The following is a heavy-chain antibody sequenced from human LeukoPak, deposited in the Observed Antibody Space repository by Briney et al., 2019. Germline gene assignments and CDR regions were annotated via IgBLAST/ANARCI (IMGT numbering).Heavy chain of an antibody. V-gene: IGHV3-30*03. D-gene: IGHD4-17*01. CDR2: ISYDGSNK. CDR3: ARTGYGEGDYGDYAPFDY. J-gene: IGHJ4*02. CDR1: GFTFSSYG. Sequence: GRSLRLSCAASGFTFSSYGMHWVRQAPGKGLEWVAVISYDGSNKYYADSVKGRFTISRDNSKNTLYLQMNSLRAEDAAVYYCARTGYGEGDYGDYAPFDYWGQGTLVTVSS.